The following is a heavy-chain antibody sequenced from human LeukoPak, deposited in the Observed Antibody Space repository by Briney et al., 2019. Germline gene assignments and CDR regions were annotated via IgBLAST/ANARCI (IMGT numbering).Heavy chain of an antibody. CDR1: EFTFSNYA. Sequence: QTGGSLRLSCVASEFTFSNYAMHWVRQAPGKGLEWVAVISYDGSNNYYADSVKGRFTISRDNSKNTLYLQLNSLRAEDSAVYYCARRVVVPAAPYYFDYWGQGTLVTVSS. CDR3: ARRVVVPAAPYYFDY. CDR2: ISYDGSNN. V-gene: IGHV3-30-3*01. J-gene: IGHJ4*02. D-gene: IGHD2-2*01.